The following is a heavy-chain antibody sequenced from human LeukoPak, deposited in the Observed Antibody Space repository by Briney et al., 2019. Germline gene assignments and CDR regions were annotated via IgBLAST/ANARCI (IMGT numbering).Heavy chain of an antibody. Sequence: ASVKVSCKASGYTFSNYGISWVRQAPGLRLEWTGWTSYNGNTNYAQKFQDRVTTTTDTSTTTAYMELRSLESDDTAVYYCARHSGSGWQALGYWGQGTLVTVSS. V-gene: IGHV1-18*04. CDR3: ARHSGSGWQALGY. J-gene: IGHJ4*02. CDR2: TSYNGNT. D-gene: IGHD6-19*01. CDR1: GYTFSNYG.